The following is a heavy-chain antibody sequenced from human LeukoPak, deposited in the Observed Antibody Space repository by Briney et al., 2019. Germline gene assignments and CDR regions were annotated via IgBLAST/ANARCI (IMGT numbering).Heavy chain of an antibody. CDR2: TIPIFGTA. V-gene: IGHV1-69*06. CDR3: ARVSSGSYWYAFDI. J-gene: IGHJ3*02. Sequence: ASVKVSCKASGGTFSSYAISWVRQAPGQGLEWMGGTIPIFGTANYAQKFQGRVTITADKSTSTAYMELSSLRSEDTAVYYCARVSSGSYWYAFDIWGQGTMVTVSS. D-gene: IGHD3-10*01. CDR1: GGTFSSYA.